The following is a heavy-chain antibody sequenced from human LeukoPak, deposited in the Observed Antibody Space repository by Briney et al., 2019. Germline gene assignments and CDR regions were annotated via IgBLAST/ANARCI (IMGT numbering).Heavy chain of an antibody. CDR2: IIPILGMA. D-gene: IGHD3-10*01. V-gene: IGHV1-69*04. CDR3: ARDPPSLFGELSHFDY. CDR1: GGTFSSYA. Sequence: SVKVSCKASGGTFSSYAISWVRQAPGQGLEWMGRIIPILGMANYAQKFQGRVTITADKSTSTAYMELSSLRSEDTAVYYCARDPPSLFGELSHFDYWGQGTLVTVSS. J-gene: IGHJ4*02.